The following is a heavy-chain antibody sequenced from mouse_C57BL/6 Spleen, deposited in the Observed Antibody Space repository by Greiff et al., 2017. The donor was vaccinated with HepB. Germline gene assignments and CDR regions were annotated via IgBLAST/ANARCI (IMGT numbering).Heavy chain of an antibody. D-gene: IGHD1-1*01. CDR3: TRTDYYGSSPHWYFDV. V-gene: IGHV1-15*01. Sequence: VKLQESGAELVRPGASVTLSCKASGYTFTDYEMHWVKQTPVHGLEWIGAIDPETGGTAYNQKFKGKAILTADKSSSTAYMELRSLTSEDSAVYYCTRTDYYGSSPHWYFDVWGTGTTVTVSS. CDR2: IDPETGGT. J-gene: IGHJ1*03. CDR1: GYTFTDYE.